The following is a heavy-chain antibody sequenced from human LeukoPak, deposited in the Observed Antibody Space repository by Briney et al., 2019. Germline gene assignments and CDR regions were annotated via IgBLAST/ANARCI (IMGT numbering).Heavy chain of an antibody. Sequence: PGGSLRLSCAASGFTFSSYGMHWVRQAPGKGLEWVAVIWYDGSNKYYGDSVKGRFTISRDNSKNTLYLQMNSLRAEDTAVYYCARKALYQWELLDYYGMDVWGQGTTVTVSS. CDR2: IWYDGSNK. D-gene: IGHD1-26*01. CDR3: ARKALYQWELLDYYGMDV. V-gene: IGHV3-33*01. J-gene: IGHJ6*02. CDR1: GFTFSSYG.